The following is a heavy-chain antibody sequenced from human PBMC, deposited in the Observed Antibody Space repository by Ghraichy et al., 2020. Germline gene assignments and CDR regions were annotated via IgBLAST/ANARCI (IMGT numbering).Heavy chain of an antibody. CDR3: ARDWPAFDI. Sequence: GGSLRLSCAASGFTFTSYWMSWVRQPPGKGLEWVANIKQDGSEKYYVDSVKGRFTISRDNARNSVYLQMNSLRAEDTAIYYCARDWPAFDIWGQGTMVTVSS. V-gene: IGHV3-7*01. CDR2: IKQDGSEK. CDR1: GFTFTSYW. J-gene: IGHJ3*02.